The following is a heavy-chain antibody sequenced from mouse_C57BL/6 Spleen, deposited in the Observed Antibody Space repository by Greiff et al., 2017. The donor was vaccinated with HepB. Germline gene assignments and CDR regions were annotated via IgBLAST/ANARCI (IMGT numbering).Heavy chain of an antibody. CDR3: ARDGGTTVVAHYYAMDY. D-gene: IGHD1-1*01. CDR1: GFTFTDYY. CDR2: IRNKANGYTT. V-gene: IGHV7-3*01. J-gene: IGHJ4*01. Sequence: EVHLVESGGGLVQPGGSLSLSCAASGFTFTDYYMSWVRQPPGKALEWLGFIRNKANGYTTEYSASVKGRFTISRDNSQSILYLQMNAMRAEDSATYDCARDGGTTVVAHYYAMDYWGQGTSVTVSS.